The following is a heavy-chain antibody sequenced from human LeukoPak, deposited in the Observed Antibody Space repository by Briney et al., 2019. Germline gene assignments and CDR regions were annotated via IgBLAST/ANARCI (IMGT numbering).Heavy chain of an antibody. CDR1: GGSISSYY. CDR2: IYYSGST. Sequence: PSETLSLTCTVSGGSISSYYWSWIRQPPGKGLEWIGYIYYSGSTNYSPSLKSRVTISVDTSKNQFSLKLSSVTAADTAVYYCARQGDCSGGSCYPYYYYGMDVWGQGTTVTVSS. V-gene: IGHV4-59*08. CDR3: ARQGDCSGGSCYPYYYYGMDV. D-gene: IGHD2-15*01. J-gene: IGHJ6*02.